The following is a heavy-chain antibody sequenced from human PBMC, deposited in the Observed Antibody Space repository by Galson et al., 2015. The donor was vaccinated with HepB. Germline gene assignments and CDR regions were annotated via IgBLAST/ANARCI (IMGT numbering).Heavy chain of an antibody. D-gene: IGHD3-22*01. J-gene: IGHJ4*02. CDR2: IWYDGSNK. V-gene: IGHV3-33*06. Sequence: SLRLSCAASGFTFSSYGMHWVRQAPGKGLEWVAVIWYDGSNKYYADSVKGRFTISRDNSKNTLYLQMNSLRAEDTAVYYCAKSLLGGYHRASFDYWGQGTLVTVSS. CDR3: AKSLLGGYHRASFDY. CDR1: GFTFSSYG.